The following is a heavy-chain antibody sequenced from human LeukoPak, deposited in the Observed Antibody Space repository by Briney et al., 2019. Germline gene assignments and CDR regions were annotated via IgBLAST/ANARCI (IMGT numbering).Heavy chain of an antibody. V-gene: IGHV3-33*01. Sequence: GRSLRLSCAASGFTFSSYGMHWVRQAPGKGLEWVAVIWYDGSNKYYADSVKGRFTISRDNSKNTLYLQMNSLRAEDTAVYYCAREGDYYDSSGYYYGGLTAFDIWGQGTMVTVSS. CDR3: AREGDYYDSSGYYYGGLTAFDI. CDR2: IWYDGSNK. D-gene: IGHD3-22*01. CDR1: GFTFSSYG. J-gene: IGHJ3*02.